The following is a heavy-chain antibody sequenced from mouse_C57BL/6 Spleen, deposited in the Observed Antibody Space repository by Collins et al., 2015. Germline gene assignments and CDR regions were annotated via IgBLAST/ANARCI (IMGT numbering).Heavy chain of an antibody. J-gene: IGHJ2*01. CDR3: AREGYYYGSSLDY. CDR2: INPNNGGT. V-gene: IGHV1-26*01. D-gene: IGHD1-1*01. CDR1: GYTFTDYY. Sequence: EVQLQQSGPELVKPGASVKISCKTSGYTFTDYYMNWVKQSHGESLEWIGDINPNNGGTSYNQKFKDKSTLTVDKSSSTAYMELRSLTSEDSAVYYCAREGYYYGSSLDYWGQGTTLTVSS.